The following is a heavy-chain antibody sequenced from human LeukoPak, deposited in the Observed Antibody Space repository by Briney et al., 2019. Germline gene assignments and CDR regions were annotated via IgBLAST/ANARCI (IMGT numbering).Heavy chain of an antibody. CDR3: ARWSGSVTARNYYYYMDV. CDR1: GGSITSNNW. CDR2: VYHSGNT. J-gene: IGHJ6*03. V-gene: IGHV4-4*02. D-gene: IGHD6-6*01. Sequence: PSGTLSLTCAVSGGSITSNNWWSWVRQPPGGGLEWIGEVYHSGNTNYNPSLKSRVTISVDKSKNQFSLKLTSVTAADTAVYYCARWSGSVTARNYYYYMDVWGEGTTVTVSS.